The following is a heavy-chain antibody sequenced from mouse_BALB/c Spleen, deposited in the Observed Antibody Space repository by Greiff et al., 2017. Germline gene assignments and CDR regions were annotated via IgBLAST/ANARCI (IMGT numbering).Heavy chain of an antibody. J-gene: IGHJ4*01. V-gene: IGHV1-9*01. CDR1: GYTFSSYW. Sequence: VQLQESGAELMKPGASVKISCKATGYTFSSYWIEWVKQRPGHGLEWIGEILPGSGSTNYNEKFKDKATLTADKSSSTAYMQLSSLTSEDSAVYYCAKRDYEGYAMDYWGQGTSVTVSS. CDR2: ILPGSGST. CDR3: AKRDYEGYAMDY. D-gene: IGHD2-4*01.